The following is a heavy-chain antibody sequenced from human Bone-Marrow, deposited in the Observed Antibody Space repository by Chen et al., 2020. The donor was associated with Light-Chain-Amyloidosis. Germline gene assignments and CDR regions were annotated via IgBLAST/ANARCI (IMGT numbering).Heavy chain of an antibody. Sequence: EVQLEQSGPEVKKPGESLKISCKGSGYTFPNYWIGWVRQMPGKGLEWMGVIYPDDSDARYSPSFEGRVTISADKSITTAYLQWRSLKASDTAMYYCARRRDGYNFDYWGQGTLDTFS. V-gene: IGHV5-51*01. D-gene: IGHD5-12*01. J-gene: IGHJ4*02. CDR1: GYTFPNYW. CDR3: ARRRDGYNFDY. CDR2: IYPDDSDA.